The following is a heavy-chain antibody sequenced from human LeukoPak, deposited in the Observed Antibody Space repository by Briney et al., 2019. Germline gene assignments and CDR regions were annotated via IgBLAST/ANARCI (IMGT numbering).Heavy chain of an antibody. D-gene: IGHD3-16*01. J-gene: IGHJ4*02. Sequence: GGSLRLSCASSGFSFSDYAMHWVRQAPGKGLEWVTVMSYDESNKNYADSVKGRFTISRDISKNTLYLQMNSLRPEDTAVYYYARALGRAYHTGFEYWGQGTLATVSS. V-gene: IGHV3-30*04. CDR1: GFSFSDYA. CDR2: MSYDESNK. CDR3: ARALGRAYHTGFEY.